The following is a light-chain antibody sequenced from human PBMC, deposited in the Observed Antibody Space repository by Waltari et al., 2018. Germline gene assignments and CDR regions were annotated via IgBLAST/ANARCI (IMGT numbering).Light chain of an antibody. Sequence: ETVVTQSPATLSVSPGERATLSCTTSQSIGSSLAWYQQKPGQAPGLLIYRASTRATGIPARFSGSGSETEFTLTISSLQSEDFAVYYCQQYNNWPPGTFGQGTKEEI. CDR3: QQYNNWPPGT. J-gene: IGKJ1*01. V-gene: IGKV3-15*01. CDR1: QSIGSS. CDR2: RAS.